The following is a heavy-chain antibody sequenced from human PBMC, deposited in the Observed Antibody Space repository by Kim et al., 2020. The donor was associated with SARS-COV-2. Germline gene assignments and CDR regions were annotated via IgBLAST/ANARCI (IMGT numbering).Heavy chain of an antibody. CDR2: INTNTGNP. Sequence: ASVKVSCKASGYTFTSYAMNWVRQAPGQGLEWMGWINTNTGNPTYAQGFTGRFVFSLDTSVSTAYLQISSLKAEDTSVYYCARDIGSSWYPNWFDPWGQGTLVTVSS. J-gene: IGHJ5*02. CDR3: ARDIGSSWYPNWFDP. CDR1: GYTFTSYA. V-gene: IGHV7-4-1*02. D-gene: IGHD6-13*01.